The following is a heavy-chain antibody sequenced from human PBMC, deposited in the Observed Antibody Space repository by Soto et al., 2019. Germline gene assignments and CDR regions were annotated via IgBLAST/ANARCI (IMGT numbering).Heavy chain of an antibody. D-gene: IGHD2-2*02. Sequence: QVQLQESGPGLVKPSQTLSLTCSVSGGSISSATHFWTWIRQPPRKGLEWIWYIHSTESTYYNPSLKSRVTMSIDMSKNHFSLRLGSVTAADTAVYYCARVAIACPSSTCYNHYYYAMDVWGQGTTVTVSS. V-gene: IGHV4-30-4*01. CDR2: IHSTEST. J-gene: IGHJ6*02. CDR1: GGSISSATHF. CDR3: ARVAIACPSSTCYNHYYYAMDV.